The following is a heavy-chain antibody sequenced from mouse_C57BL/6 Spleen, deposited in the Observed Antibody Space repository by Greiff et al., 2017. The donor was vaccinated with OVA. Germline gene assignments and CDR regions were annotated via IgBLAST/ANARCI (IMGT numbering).Heavy chain of an antibody. CDR3: ARTDSNWFAY. CDR2: IDPSDSYT. D-gene: IGHD2-5*01. Sequence: VQLQQPGAELVMPGASVKLSCKASGYTFTSYWMHWVKQRPGQGLEWIGEIDPSDSYTNYNQKFKGKSTLTVDKSSSTAYMQLSSLTSEDSAVYYCARTDSNWFAYWGQGTLVTVSA. CDR1: GYTFTSYW. V-gene: IGHV1-69*01. J-gene: IGHJ3*01.